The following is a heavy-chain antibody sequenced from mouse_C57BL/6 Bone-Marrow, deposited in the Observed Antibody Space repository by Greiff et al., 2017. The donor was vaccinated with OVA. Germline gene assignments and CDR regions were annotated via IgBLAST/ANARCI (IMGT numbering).Heavy chain of an antibody. CDR3: ARDSNFYAMDY. Sequence: EVHLVESGGGLVQPGGSLKLSCAASGFTFSDYYMYWVRQTPEKRLEWVAYISNGGGSTYYPDTVKGRFTISRDNAKNTLYLQMSRLKSEDTAMYYCARDSNFYAMDYWGQGTSVTVSS. D-gene: IGHD2-5*01. CDR1: GFTFSDYY. CDR2: ISNGGGST. V-gene: IGHV5-12*01. J-gene: IGHJ4*01.